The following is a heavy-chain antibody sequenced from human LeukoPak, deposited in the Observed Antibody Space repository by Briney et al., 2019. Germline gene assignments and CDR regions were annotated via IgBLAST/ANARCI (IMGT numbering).Heavy chain of an antibody. D-gene: IGHD3-22*01. CDR2: ISSGSSYT. CDR3: ARDSGDYYDSSGYYPY. V-gene: IGHV3-21*01. Sequence: PVGSLRLSCAASGFTFSGYSMNWVRQAPGKGLEWVSSISSGSSYTYYADSVKGRFTISRDNAKNSLYLQMNSLRAEDTAVYYCARDSGDYYDSSGYYPYWGQGTLVTVSS. J-gene: IGHJ4*02. CDR1: GFTFSGYS.